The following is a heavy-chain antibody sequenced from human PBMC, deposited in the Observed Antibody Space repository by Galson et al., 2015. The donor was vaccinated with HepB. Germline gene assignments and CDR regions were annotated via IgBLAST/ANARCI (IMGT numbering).Heavy chain of an antibody. V-gene: IGHV3-11*01. J-gene: IGHJ5*02. Sequence: SLRLSCAASGFTFSDFYMTWVRQAPGKGLEWVSYISSSGDTISYADSVKGRFTISRDNAKNSLYLEVNRLRAEDTAIYYCARAPLGWFDPWGQGTLLTVSS. CDR2: ISSSGDTI. CDR1: GFTFSDFY. CDR3: ARAPLGWFDP.